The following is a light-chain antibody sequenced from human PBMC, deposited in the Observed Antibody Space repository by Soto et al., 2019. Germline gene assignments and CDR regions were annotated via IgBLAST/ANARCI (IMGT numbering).Light chain of an antibody. CDR2: DAS. Sequence: EIVMTQSPATLSVSPGERATLSCRASQRVSSSLAWYQQKPGQAPRLLVYDASTRATGVPARFSGSGSGTDFTLTISSLEPEDFAVYYCQQRSNWPPITFGQGTRLEIK. J-gene: IGKJ5*01. V-gene: IGKV3-11*01. CDR3: QQRSNWPPIT. CDR1: QRVSSS.